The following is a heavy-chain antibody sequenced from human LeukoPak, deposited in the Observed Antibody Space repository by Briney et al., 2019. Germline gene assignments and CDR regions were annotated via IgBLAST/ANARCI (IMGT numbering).Heavy chain of an antibody. CDR3: ATYGDYDRGNWFDP. V-gene: IGHV4-34*01. CDR2: IHHSGST. Sequence: PSETLSLTCALYGRSFSGYYWSWTRQPPGKGLEWIGEIHHSGSTNYNPSLKSRVTISVDTSKNQFSLKLSSVIAADTAVYYCATYGDYDRGNWFDPWGQGTLVTISS. CDR1: GRSFSGYY. D-gene: IGHD4-17*01. J-gene: IGHJ5*02.